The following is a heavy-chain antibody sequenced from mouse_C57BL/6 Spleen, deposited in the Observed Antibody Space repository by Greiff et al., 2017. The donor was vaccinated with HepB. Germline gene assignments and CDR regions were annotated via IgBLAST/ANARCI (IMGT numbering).Heavy chain of an antibody. CDR2: IYPGSGST. V-gene: IGHV1-55*01. CDR1: GYTFTSYW. Sequence: LQESGAELVKPGASVKMSCKASGYTFTSYWITWVKQRPGQGLEWIGDIYPGSGSTNYNEKFKSKATLTVDTSSSTAYMQLSSLTSEDSAVYYCARSGTGTGDYWGQGTTLTVSS. J-gene: IGHJ2*01. D-gene: IGHD4-1*01. CDR3: ARSGTGTGDY.